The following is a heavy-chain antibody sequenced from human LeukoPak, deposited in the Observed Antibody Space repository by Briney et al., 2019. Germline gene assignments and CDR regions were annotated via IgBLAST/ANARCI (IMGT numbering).Heavy chain of an antibody. J-gene: IGHJ4*02. CDR3: ARHVYYYDSSGYLPYYFDS. CDR1: GYIFPNYW. D-gene: IGHD3-22*01. CDR2: IYPGDSDT. Sequence: GESLEISCKGSGYIFPNYWIAWVRQVPGKGLEYMGIIYPGDSDTRYSPSFQGQVTMSADKSISTAYLQWRSLKASDTAMYYCARHVYYYDSSGYLPYYFDSWGQGTLVAVSS. V-gene: IGHV5-51*01.